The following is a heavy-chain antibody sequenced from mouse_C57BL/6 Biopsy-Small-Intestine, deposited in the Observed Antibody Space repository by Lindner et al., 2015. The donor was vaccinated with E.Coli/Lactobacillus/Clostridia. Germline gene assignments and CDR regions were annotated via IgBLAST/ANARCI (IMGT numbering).Heavy chain of an antibody. CDR2: IYPGSGNS. D-gene: IGHD1-1*01. CDR1: GYSFPSYY. Sequence: VQLQESGPELVKPGASLKISCMASGYSFPSYYLHWVKQRPGQGLEWIGWIYPGSGNSKFNEKFKGKATLTADTSSSTAYLQLSSLTSEDSAVYYCARDYYYDSRYFNAMDSWGQGTSVTVSS. CDR3: ARDYYYDSRYFNAMDS. V-gene: IGHV1-66*01. J-gene: IGHJ4*01.